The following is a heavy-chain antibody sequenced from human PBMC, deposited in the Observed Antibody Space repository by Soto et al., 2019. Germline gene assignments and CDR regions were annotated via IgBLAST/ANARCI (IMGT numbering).Heavy chain of an antibody. J-gene: IGHJ6*02. CDR2: ISGSGGST. CDR1: GFPVRSYS. D-gene: IGHD2-2*01. Sequence: GSLRLSSAACGFPVRSYSMSWVRQPPGKGLEWVSAISGSGGSTYYADSVKGRFTISRDNSKNTLYLQMNSLRAEDTAVYYCAKVESDIVVVPAAIYYYYGMDVWGQGTTVTVSS. V-gene: IGHV3-23*01. CDR3: AKVESDIVVVPAAIYYYYGMDV.